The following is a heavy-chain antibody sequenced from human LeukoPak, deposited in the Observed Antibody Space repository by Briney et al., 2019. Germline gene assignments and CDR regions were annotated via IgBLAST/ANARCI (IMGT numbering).Heavy chain of an antibody. CDR2: IYYSGST. Sequence: PSETLSLTCTVSGGSTSSHYWSWIRQPPGKGLEWIGYIYYSGSTNYNPSLKSRVTISVDTSKNQFSLKLSSVTAADTAVYYCARGTITIFGVVQNWFDPWGQGTLVTVSS. CDR3: ARGTITIFGVVQNWFDP. D-gene: IGHD3-3*01. V-gene: IGHV4-59*11. CDR1: GGSTSSHY. J-gene: IGHJ5*02.